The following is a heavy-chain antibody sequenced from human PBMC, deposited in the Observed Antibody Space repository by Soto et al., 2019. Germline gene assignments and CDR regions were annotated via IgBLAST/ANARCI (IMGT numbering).Heavy chain of an antibody. D-gene: IGHD2-8*01. J-gene: IGHJ3*02. CDR3: TTDSLLCTNGVCYNGAFDI. CDR1: GFTFSNAW. Sequence: EVQLVESGGGLVKPGGSLRLSCAASGFTFSNAWMSWVRQAPGKGLEWVGRIKSKTDGGTTDYAAPVKGRFTISRDDSKNTLYLQMNSLKTEDTAVYYCTTDSLLCTNGVCYNGAFDIWGQGTMVTVSS. CDR2: IKSKTDGGTT. V-gene: IGHV3-15*01.